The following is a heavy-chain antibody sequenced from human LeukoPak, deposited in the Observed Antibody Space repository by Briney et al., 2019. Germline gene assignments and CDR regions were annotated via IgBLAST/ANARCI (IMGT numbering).Heavy chain of an antibody. CDR3: ARGGVDYYDSSGYLDY. D-gene: IGHD3-22*01. Sequence: SETLSLTCTVSGGSISSYYWSWIRQPPGKGLEWIGYIYYSGSTNYNPSLKSRVTISVDTSKNQFSLKLSSVTAADTAVYYCARGGVDYYDSSGYLDYWGQGTLVTVSS. CDR2: IYYSGST. CDR1: GGSISSYY. V-gene: IGHV4-59*08. J-gene: IGHJ4*02.